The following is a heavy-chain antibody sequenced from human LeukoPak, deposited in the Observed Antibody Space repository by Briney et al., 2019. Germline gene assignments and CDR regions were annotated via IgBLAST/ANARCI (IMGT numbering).Heavy chain of an antibody. CDR2: MNPKNCGT. V-gene: IGHV1-2*02. CDR1: GYSLRDYY. CDR3: ARCYVVVPAAINWFDP. D-gene: IGHD2-2*01. J-gene: IGHJ5*02. Sequence: GASVKVSRKASGYSLRDYYLHWLRQAPGQGVEGMDWMNPKNCGTHYPQQLQGRVILTRYTAIKTAHMDLSRLTSDDTAVYYCARCYVVVPAAINWFDPWGHGTLVTVSS.